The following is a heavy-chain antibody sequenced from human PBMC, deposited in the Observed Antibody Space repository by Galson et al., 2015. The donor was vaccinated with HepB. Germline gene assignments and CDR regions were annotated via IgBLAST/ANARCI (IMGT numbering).Heavy chain of an antibody. CDR3: ARGVYGDPVDY. D-gene: IGHD4-17*01. CDR1: GFTFSSYA. V-gene: IGHV3-30*04. J-gene: IGHJ4*02. Sequence: SLRLSCAASGFTFSSYAMHWVRQAPGKGLEWVAVISYDGSNKYYADSVKGRFTISRDNSKNTLYLQMNSLRAEDTAVYYCARGVYGDPVDYWGQGTLVTVSS. CDR2: ISYDGSNK.